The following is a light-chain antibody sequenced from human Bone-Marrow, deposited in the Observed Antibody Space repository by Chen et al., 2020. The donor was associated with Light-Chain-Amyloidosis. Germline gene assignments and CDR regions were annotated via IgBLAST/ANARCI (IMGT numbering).Light chain of an antibody. CDR2: EVN. Sequence: SALTQPPSLSGHPGQSISLSCTGTSRDIGSYNYVSWYQQFPGKAPNLILYEVNQRPSGISHRFSGSKSDNTASLTISGLQAEDEAVYYCSSYSMRTILYVFGTGTTVTVL. V-gene: IGLV2-14*01. CDR1: SRDIGSYNY. J-gene: IGLJ1*01. CDR3: SSYSMRTILYV.